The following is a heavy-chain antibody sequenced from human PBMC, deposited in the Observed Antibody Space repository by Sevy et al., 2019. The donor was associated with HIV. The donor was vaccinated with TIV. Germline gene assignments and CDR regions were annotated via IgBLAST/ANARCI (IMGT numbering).Heavy chain of an antibody. CDR3: AKGDSTFYGMDV. CDR2: ISGSGGST. V-gene: IGHV3-23*01. D-gene: IGHD6-13*01. CDR1: GFTFSTYT. Sequence: GESLKISCAASGFTFSTYTMNLVRQAPGKGLEWVSAISGSGGSTYYADSVKGRFTISRDKSKNTLYLQMNNLRAEDTAVYYCAKGDSTFYGMDVWGQGTTVTVSS. J-gene: IGHJ6*02.